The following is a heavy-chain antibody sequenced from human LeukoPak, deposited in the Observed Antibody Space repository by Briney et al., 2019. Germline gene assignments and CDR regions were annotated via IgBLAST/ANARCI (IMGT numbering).Heavy chain of an antibody. Sequence: GGSLRLSCAASGFTFSSYWMHWVRQAPGKGLVWVSRIKSDGSTNYADSVKGRFTISRDNAKNTLSLQMNSLRAEDTGVYYCARAPSEIGGYYPEYFRRWGQGTLVTVSS. D-gene: IGHD3-22*01. V-gene: IGHV3-74*01. CDR3: ARAPSEIGGYYPEYFRR. CDR1: GFTFSSYW. CDR2: IKSDGST. J-gene: IGHJ1*01.